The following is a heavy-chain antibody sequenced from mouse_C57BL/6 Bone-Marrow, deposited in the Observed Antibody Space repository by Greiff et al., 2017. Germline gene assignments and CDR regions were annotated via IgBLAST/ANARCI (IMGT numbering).Heavy chain of an antibody. V-gene: IGHV1-64*01. CDR3: APYGSYWYFDV. CDR1: GYTFTSYW. Sequence: VHLVESGAELVKPGASVKLSCKASGYTFTSYWMHWVKQRPGQGLEWIGMIHPNSGSTNYNEKFKSKATLTVDKSSSTAYMQLSSLTSEDSAVYYCAPYGSYWYFDVWGTGTTVTVSS. D-gene: IGHD1-1*02. J-gene: IGHJ1*03. CDR2: IHPNSGST.